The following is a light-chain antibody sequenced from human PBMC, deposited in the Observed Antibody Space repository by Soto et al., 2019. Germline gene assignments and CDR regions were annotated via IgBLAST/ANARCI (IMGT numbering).Light chain of an antibody. CDR1: QSISDS. V-gene: IGKV1-5*01. CDR3: QQHNSYPWT. Sequence: GDRVTITCRASQSISDSLAWYQQKPGKAPDLLISDASSLESGVPSRFSGSGSGTEFTLTITSLQPDDFATYYCQQHNSYPWTFGQGTKVDIK. CDR2: DAS. J-gene: IGKJ1*01.